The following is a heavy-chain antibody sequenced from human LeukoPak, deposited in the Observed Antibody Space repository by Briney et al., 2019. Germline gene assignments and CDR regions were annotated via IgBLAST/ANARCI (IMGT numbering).Heavy chain of an antibody. CDR3: ARVFRPIFPPGGNWFDP. Sequence: ASVKVSCKASGYTFTGYYMHWVRQAPGQGLEWMGWINPNSGGTNYAQKFQGRVTMTRDTSISTAYMELSRLRPDDTAVYYCARVFRPIFPPGGNWFDPWGQGTLVTVSS. D-gene: IGHD3-3*01. CDR1: GYTFTGYY. CDR2: INPNSGGT. J-gene: IGHJ5*02. V-gene: IGHV1-2*02.